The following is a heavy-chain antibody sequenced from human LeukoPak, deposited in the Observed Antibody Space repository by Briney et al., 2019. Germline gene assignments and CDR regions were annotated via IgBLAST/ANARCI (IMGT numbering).Heavy chain of an antibody. Sequence: HSGGSLRLSCAASGFTFSSYSMSWFRQAPGKGLEWVGFIGSKAYGGTTEYAASVKGRFTISRDDSKSIAYLQMNSLKTEDTAVYYCTNYDFWSGRRFDYWGQGTLVTVSS. CDR2: IGSKAYGGTT. V-gene: IGHV3-49*03. CDR1: GFTFSSYS. CDR3: TNYDFWSGRRFDY. J-gene: IGHJ4*02. D-gene: IGHD3-3*01.